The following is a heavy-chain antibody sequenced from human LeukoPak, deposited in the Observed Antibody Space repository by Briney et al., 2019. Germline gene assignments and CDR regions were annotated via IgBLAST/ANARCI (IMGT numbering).Heavy chain of an antibody. CDR3: AALALHSVGREGGWYFDY. CDR2: ISGSGGST. CDR1: GFISTSYA. V-gene: IGHV3-23*01. J-gene: IGHJ4*02. D-gene: IGHD3-10*01. Sequence: GGSLRLSWAPSGFISTSYAMMWVRQAPGKGLEWVSAISGSGGSTYYADSVKGRFTISRDNSKNTLYLQMNSLTAEDTAVYYYAALALHSVGREGGWYFDYWGQGTLVTVSS.